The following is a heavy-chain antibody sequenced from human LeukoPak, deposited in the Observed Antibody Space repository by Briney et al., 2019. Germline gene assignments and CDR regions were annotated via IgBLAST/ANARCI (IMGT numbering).Heavy chain of an antibody. CDR2: IYYSGST. V-gene: IGHV4-39*01. Sequence: SETLSLTCTVSGGSISSSSYYWGWIRQPPGKGLEWIGSIYYSGSTYYNPSLKSQVTISVDTSKNQFSLKLSSVTAADPAVYYCARLKYWAAGSYYFDCWGQGTLVTVSS. CDR1: GGSISSSSYY. J-gene: IGHJ4*02. CDR3: ARLKYWAAGSYYFDC. D-gene: IGHD6-13*01.